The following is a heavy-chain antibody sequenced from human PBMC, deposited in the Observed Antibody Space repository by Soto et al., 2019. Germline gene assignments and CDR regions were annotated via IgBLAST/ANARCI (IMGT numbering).Heavy chain of an antibody. Sequence: LEWIGSIYYSGSTYYNPSLKSRVTISVDTSKNQFSLKLSSVTAADTAVYYCARTYYYGSGSYYLFYYFDYWGQGTQVTVSS. V-gene: IGHV4-39*01. J-gene: IGHJ4*02. CDR2: IYYSGST. D-gene: IGHD3-10*01. CDR3: ARTYYYGSGSYYLFYYFDY.